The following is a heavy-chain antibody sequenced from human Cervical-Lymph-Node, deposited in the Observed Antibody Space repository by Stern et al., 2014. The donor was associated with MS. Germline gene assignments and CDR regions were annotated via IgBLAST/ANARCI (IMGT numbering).Heavy chain of an antibody. D-gene: IGHD5-12*01. CDR2: INSDGGIT. Sequence: EVHLVESGGGLVQPGGSLRLSCAASGFTFSNYWIHWVRQAPGKGLVWVSRINSDGGITNYADSVMGRFTLSRDNAKNTVYLQMNSLRAEDTAVYYCARKERYSPLDYWGQGTLVTVSS. J-gene: IGHJ4*02. V-gene: IGHV3-74*02. CDR1: GFTFSNYW. CDR3: ARKERYSPLDY.